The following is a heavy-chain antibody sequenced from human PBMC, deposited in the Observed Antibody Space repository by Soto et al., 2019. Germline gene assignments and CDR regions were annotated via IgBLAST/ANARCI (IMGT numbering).Heavy chain of an antibody. V-gene: IGHV1-69*19. D-gene: IGHD3-10*01. CDR2: ISPMFGAA. Sequence: QVQLVQSGAEMKKPGSSVKVSCQSSGGTFNTYAMNWVRQAPGQGPEWMGDISPMFGAANYAPKFQGRVTITADESTGTSYMPMSSLASEDTALFFRAGEGQVHPPGFVYWGQGTLVNGSS. CDR1: GGTFNTYA. J-gene: IGHJ4*02. CDR3: AGEGQVHPPGFVY.